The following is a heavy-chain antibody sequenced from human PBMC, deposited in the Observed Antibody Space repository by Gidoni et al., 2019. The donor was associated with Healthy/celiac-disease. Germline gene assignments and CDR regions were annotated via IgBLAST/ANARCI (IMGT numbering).Heavy chain of an antibody. Sequence: QVQLVQSGAVVKQPGASVKVSCKASAYPFTSYAMHWVRQAPGQRLEWMGWSNAGNGNPKYSQKFQGRVTITRDTSASTAYMELSSLRSEDTAVYYCAREKFTMIVHDAFDIWGQGTMVTVSS. CDR2: SNAGNGNP. J-gene: IGHJ3*02. CDR1: AYPFTSYA. V-gene: IGHV1-3*01. D-gene: IGHD3-22*01. CDR3: AREKFTMIVHDAFDI.